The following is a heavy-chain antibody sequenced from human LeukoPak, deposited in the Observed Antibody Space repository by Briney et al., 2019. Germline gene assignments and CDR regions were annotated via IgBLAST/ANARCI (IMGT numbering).Heavy chain of an antibody. CDR1: GFTFSSYA. CDR2: ISYDGSNK. V-gene: IGHV3-30-3*01. CDR3: AREDDTYPDY. D-gene: IGHD3-22*01. Sequence: GGSLRLSCAASGFTFSSYAMHWVRQAPGKGLEWVAVISYDGSNKYYADSVKGRFTISRDNSKNTLYLQMNSLRAEDTAVHYCAREDDTYPDYWGQGTLVTVSS. J-gene: IGHJ4*02.